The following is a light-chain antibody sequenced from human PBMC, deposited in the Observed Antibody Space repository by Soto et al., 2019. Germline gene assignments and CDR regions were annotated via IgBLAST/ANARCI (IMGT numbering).Light chain of an antibody. J-gene: IGKJ5*01. V-gene: IGKV3-20*01. Sequence: DIVLTHSPATLSLSPWERATLTSSASQSVSSSYLAWYQQKPGQAPRLLIYGASSRATGIPDRFSGSGSGTDFTLTISRLEPEDFAVYYCQQYGSSPITFGQGTRLEIK. CDR3: QQYGSSPIT. CDR2: GAS. CDR1: QSVSSSY.